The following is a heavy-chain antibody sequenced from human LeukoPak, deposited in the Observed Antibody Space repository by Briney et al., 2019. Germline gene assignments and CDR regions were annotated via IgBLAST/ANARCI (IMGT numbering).Heavy chain of an antibody. CDR3: ARDGGSSWTDYYYMDV. V-gene: IGHV4-59*01. CDR2: IYYSGST. CDR1: GGSISSYY. J-gene: IGHJ6*03. Sequence: PSETLSLTCTVSGGSISSYYWSWIRQPPGKGLEWIGYIYYSGSTNYNPSLKSRVTISVDTSKNQFSLKLSSVTAADTAVYYCARDGGSSWTDYYYMDVWGKGTTVTVSS. D-gene: IGHD6-13*01.